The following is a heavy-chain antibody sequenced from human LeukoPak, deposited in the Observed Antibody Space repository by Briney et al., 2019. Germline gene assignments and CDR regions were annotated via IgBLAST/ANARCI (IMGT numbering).Heavy chain of an antibody. D-gene: IGHD6-19*01. V-gene: IGHV3-23*01. CDR2: ISGSGGST. CDR1: GFTFSSYA. Sequence: GGSLRLSCAASGFTFSSYAMSWVRQAPGKGLEWVSAISGSGGSTYYADSVKGRFTISRDNSKNTLYLQMNSLRAEDTAVYYCAKGGQQWLVAEWGKLDYWGQGTLVTVSS. CDR3: AKGGQQWLVAEWGKLDY. J-gene: IGHJ4*02.